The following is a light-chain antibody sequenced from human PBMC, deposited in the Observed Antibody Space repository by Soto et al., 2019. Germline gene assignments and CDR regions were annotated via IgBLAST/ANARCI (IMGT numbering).Light chain of an antibody. CDR1: QSVFSTSSSKNY. V-gene: IGKV4-1*01. J-gene: IGKJ1*01. CDR3: QQFYTTPHT. Sequence: DIVMTQSPDSLAVSLGARATINCKSSQSVFSTSSSKNYFAWYQQKPGQPPRLLLYWASTRESGVPDRFSGSGSGTDFTLTFSSLQAEDAAVYYCQQFYTTPHTFGQGTKVEIK. CDR2: WAS.